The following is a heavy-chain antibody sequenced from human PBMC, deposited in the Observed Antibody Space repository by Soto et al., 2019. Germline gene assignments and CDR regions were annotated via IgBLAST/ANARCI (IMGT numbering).Heavy chain of an antibody. CDR2: ISSSSSTG. J-gene: IGHJ4*02. V-gene: IGHV3-48*02. D-gene: IGHD4-17*01. CDR3: ARDSVTTATTRRFDY. Sequence: WWSLRLSCSASGLTFTRYSMNCVRQSPGKGLEWVWYISSSSSTGYYADSVKGRFTISRDNAKKSLYLQMNSLRDEEKAVYYCARDSVTTATTRRFDYRGQGTLVT. CDR1: GLTFTRYS.